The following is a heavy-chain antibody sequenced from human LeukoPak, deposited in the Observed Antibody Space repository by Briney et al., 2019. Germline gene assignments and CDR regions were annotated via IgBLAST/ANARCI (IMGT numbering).Heavy chain of an antibody. CDR2: INPSGGST. V-gene: IGHV1-46*03. D-gene: IGHD2-2*01. Sequence: GASVTVSCKAPGYTFTSYYMHWVRQAPGQGLEWMGIINPSGGSTSYAQKFQGRVTTTRDTSTSTVYMELSSLRSEDTAVYYCARDLRYCSSTSCYEGTNDAFDIWGQGTMVTVSS. CDR3: ARDLRYCSSTSCYEGTNDAFDI. CDR1: GYTFTSYY. J-gene: IGHJ3*02.